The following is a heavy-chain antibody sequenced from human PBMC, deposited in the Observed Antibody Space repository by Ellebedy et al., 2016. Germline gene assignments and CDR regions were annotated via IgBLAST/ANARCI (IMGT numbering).Heavy chain of an antibody. CDR2: ISSSGNTI. CDR3: ARDRRQQLGRFYHYYIDV. CDR1: GFTFSDHY. V-gene: IGHV3-11*01. J-gene: IGHJ6*02. D-gene: IGHD6-13*01. Sequence: GGSLRLSCAASGFTFSDHYMSWIRQAPGKGLEWVSYISSSGNTIYYADSVKGRFTISRDNAKNSLYLQMNSLRAEDTAVYYCARDRRQQLGRFYHYYIDVWGQGTTVTVSS.